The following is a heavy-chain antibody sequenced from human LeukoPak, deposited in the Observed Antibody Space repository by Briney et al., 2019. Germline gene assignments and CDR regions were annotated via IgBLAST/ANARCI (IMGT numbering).Heavy chain of an antibody. Sequence: GGSLRLSCAASGFTFSSYGMHWVRQAPGKGLEWVAFIRYDGSNKYYADSVKGRFTISRDNSKNTLYLQMNSLRAEDTAVYYCATSGSYVEYYFDYWGQGTLVTVSS. J-gene: IGHJ4*02. V-gene: IGHV3-30*02. CDR1: GFTFSSYG. CDR2: IRYDGSNK. CDR3: ATSGSYVEYYFDY. D-gene: IGHD1-26*01.